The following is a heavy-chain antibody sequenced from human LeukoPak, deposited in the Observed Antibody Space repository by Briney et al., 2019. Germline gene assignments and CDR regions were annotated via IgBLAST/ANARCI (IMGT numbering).Heavy chain of an antibody. Sequence: PSETLSLTCTVSGASISSGSYYWGWIRQPPGRGLEWIGNIYYSGSTYYNPSLKSRVTISVDTSKNQFSLKLSSVTAADTAVYYCARPGRVFCSGGSCYSYFDYWGRGTLVTVSS. CDR3: ARPGRVFCSGGSCYSYFDY. CDR2: IYYSGST. V-gene: IGHV4-39*01. J-gene: IGHJ4*02. CDR1: GASISSGSYY. D-gene: IGHD2-15*01.